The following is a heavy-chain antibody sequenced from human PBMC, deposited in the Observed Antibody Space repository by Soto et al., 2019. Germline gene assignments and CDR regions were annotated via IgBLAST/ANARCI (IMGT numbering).Heavy chain of an antibody. Sequence: PSETLSLTCTVSGVSITSGTYYWGWIRQPPGKGLEWIGTIYYTGSTYYDPSLKSRVTISVDTSKNQFSLKLTSVTAADTAVYFCALSSGKLLWFGQPFSGSGFDPWDQETLVTVTS. CDR3: ALSSGKLLWFGQPFSGSGFDP. CDR2: IYYTGST. J-gene: IGHJ5*02. CDR1: GVSITSGTYY. V-gene: IGHV4-39*01. D-gene: IGHD3-10*01.